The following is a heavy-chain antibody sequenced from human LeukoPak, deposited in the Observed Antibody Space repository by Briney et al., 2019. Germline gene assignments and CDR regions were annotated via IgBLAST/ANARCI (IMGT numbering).Heavy chain of an antibody. D-gene: IGHD5-18*01. Sequence: SETLSLTCTVSGGSISSYYWSWIRQPPGKGLEWIGYIYYSGSTNYNPSLKSRVTISVDTSKNQFSLKLSSVPAADTAVYYCARGGLGYLNWFDPWGQGTLVTVSS. CDR1: GGSISSYY. CDR2: IYYSGST. J-gene: IGHJ5*02. CDR3: ARGGLGYLNWFDP. V-gene: IGHV4-59*01.